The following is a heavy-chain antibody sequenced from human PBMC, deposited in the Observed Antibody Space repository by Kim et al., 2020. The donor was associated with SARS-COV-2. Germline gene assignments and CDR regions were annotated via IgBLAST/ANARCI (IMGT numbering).Heavy chain of an antibody. J-gene: IGHJ4*02. V-gene: IGHV3-33*01. CDR3: ARDKYGSGSYSIDY. D-gene: IGHD3-10*01. Sequence: YAASVKGRFTIARDNSKNTLYLQMTSLRAEDTAVYYCARDKYGSGSYSIDYWGQGTLVTVSS.